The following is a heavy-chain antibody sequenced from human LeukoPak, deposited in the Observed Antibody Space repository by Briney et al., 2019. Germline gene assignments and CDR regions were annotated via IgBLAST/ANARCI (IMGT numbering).Heavy chain of an antibody. Sequence: KESGPTLVKPRQTLRLTCTYSGFSFSSGGVGVGWIRQPPGKALDRLGVIYENDEKLYSSSLANKPTFTRDTSRNQVVLTMANMDPVDTATYYCAHRHRGVASDIWGQGTMVTVSS. J-gene: IGHJ3*02. D-gene: IGHD2-15*01. V-gene: IGHV2-5*01. CDR3: AHRHRGVASDI. CDR1: GFSFSSGGVG. CDR2: IYENDEK.